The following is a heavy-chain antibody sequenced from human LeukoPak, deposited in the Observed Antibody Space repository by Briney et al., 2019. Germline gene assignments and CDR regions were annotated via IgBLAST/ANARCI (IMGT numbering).Heavy chain of an antibody. CDR1: GYTFTSYG. CDR3: ARESWSTTDY. Sequence: ASVTVSFTASGYTFTSYGISWVRQAPGQGLEWMGWISAYNGNTNYAQKLQGRVTMTTDTSTSTAYMELRSLRSDDTAVYYCARESWSTTDYWGQGTLVTVSS. D-gene: IGHD1-14*01. V-gene: IGHV1-18*01. J-gene: IGHJ4*02. CDR2: ISAYNGNT.